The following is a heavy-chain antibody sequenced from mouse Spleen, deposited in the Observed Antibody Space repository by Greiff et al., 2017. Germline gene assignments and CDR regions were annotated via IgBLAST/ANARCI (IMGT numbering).Heavy chain of an antibody. D-gene: IGHD2-14*01. Sequence: EVQLVESEGGLVQPGSSMKLSCTASGYTFSDYYMAWVRQVPEKGLEWVANINYDGSSTYYLDSLKSRFIISRDNAKNILYLQMSSLKSEDTATYYCASDRVHYWYFDVWGTGTTVTVSS. CDR2: INYDGSST. V-gene: IGHV5-16*01. CDR1: GYTFSDYY. J-gene: IGHJ1*03. CDR3: ASDRVHYWYFDV.